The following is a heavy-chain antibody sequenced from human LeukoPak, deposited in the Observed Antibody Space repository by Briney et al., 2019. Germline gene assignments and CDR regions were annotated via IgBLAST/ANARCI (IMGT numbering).Heavy chain of an antibody. V-gene: IGHV3-23*01. CDR3: AKVGFVEDSGGWYGLFGSY. CDR2: ISGSGGST. D-gene: IGHD6-19*01. J-gene: IGHJ4*02. CDR1: GFTFSSYA. Sequence: PGGSLRLSCAASGFTFSSYAMSWVRQAPGQGLEWVSAISGSGGSTYYADSVKGRFTISRDNSKNTLYLQMNSLRAEDTAVYYCAKVGFVEDSGGWYGLFGSYWGQGTLVTVSS.